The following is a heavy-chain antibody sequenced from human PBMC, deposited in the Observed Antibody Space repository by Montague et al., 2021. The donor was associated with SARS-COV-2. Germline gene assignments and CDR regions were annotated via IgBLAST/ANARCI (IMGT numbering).Heavy chain of an antibody. J-gene: IGHJ4*02. CDR1: GGSISGGSYY. Sequence: SETLSLTCTVSGGSISGGSYYWAWLRQPPGKGLEWIGSIFYNGGAYDNPSLQSRVSISVDMSKRHFFLTLNSVTAADTAVYYCARHSLSYLGPTYFDSWGQGTLVTVSS. CDR2: IFYNGGA. V-gene: IGHV4-39*01. D-gene: IGHD1-26*01. CDR3: ARHSLSYLGPTYFDS.